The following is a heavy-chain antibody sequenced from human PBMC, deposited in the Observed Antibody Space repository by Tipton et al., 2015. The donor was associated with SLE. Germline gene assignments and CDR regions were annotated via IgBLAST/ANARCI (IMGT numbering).Heavy chain of an antibody. J-gene: IGHJ4*02. V-gene: IGHV4-59*01. D-gene: IGHD5-12*01. CDR2: IYYSGHT. CDR3: ARWVSGYADY. Sequence: TLSLTCTVSGDSISSYYWTWIRQPPGKGLEWIGYIYYSGHTHYNPSLKSRVTISLDTSKNQFSLRLTSVTAADTAMYYCARWVSGYADYWGQGTLVTVSS. CDR1: GDSISSYY.